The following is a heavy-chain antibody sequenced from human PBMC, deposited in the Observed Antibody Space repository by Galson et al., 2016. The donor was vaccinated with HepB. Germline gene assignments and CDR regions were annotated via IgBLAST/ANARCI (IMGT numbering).Heavy chain of an antibody. D-gene: IGHD3-9*01. CDR1: GFTFNNYA. J-gene: IGHJ3*02. V-gene: IGHV3-23*01. CDR2: ISGSGGST. Sequence: SLRLSCAASGFTFNNYAMSWVRQAPGKGLEWVSGISGSGGSTYYADSVKGRLSISRDNSKNTLNLQMNSLRGEDTAVYYCAKERATRHFDWLPEAFDIWGQGTKVTVSS. CDR3: AKERATRHFDWLPEAFDI.